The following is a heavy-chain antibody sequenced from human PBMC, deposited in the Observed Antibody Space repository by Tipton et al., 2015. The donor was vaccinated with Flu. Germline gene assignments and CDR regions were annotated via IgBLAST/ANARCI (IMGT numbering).Heavy chain of an antibody. CDR2: INQDGSEK. CDR3: ARAIAAAGSC. D-gene: IGHD6-13*01. V-gene: IGHV3-7*03. CDR1: GFIFSSYW. Sequence: GSLRLSCAASGFIFSSYWLTWVRQAPGKGLEWVANINQDGSEKYYVDSVKGRFTISRDNAKNSVYLQMNSLRAEDTAVYYCARAIAAAGSCWGQGTLVTVSS. J-gene: IGHJ4*02.